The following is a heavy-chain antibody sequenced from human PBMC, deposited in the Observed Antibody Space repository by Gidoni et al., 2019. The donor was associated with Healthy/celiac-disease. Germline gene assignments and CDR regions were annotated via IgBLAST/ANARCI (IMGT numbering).Heavy chain of an antibody. J-gene: IGHJ4*02. V-gene: IGHV4-39*01. CDR3: ARQGHSSGWYGY. CDR1: GGSIRSSRAY. Sequence: QLQLQESGPGLVKPSETMSLTCTVSGGSIRSSRAYWGWIRQPPGTGLEWIGSIYYSGSTYYNPSLKSRVTISVDTSKNQFSLKLSSVTAADTAVYYCARQGHSSGWYGYWGQGTLVTVSS. CDR2: IYYSGST. D-gene: IGHD6-19*01.